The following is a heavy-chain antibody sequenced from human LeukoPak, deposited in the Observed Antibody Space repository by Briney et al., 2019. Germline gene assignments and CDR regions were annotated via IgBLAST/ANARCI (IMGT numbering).Heavy chain of an antibody. CDR1: GCTFTSYG. CDR2: ISAYNGNT. J-gene: IGHJ5*02. D-gene: IGHD3-10*01. V-gene: IGHV1-18*04. CDR3: ARGSITMVRGFYWSDP. Sequence: ASVKVSCKASGCTFTSYGISWVRQAPGQGLEWMGWISAYNGNTNYAQKLQGRVTMTTDTSTSTAYMELRSLRSDDTAVYYCARGSITMVRGFYWSDPWGQGTLVTVSS.